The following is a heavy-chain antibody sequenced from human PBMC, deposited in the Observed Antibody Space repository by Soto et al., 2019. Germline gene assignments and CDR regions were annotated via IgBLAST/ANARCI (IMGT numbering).Heavy chain of an antibody. V-gene: IGHV3-49*03. CDR2: IRSKAYGGTT. J-gene: IGHJ5*02. Sequence: CVDFGGSRIRKAPRKGLEWVGFIRSKAYGGTTEYAASVKGRFTISRDDSKSIAYLQMNSLKTEDTAVYYCTKEMVRGVNWFDPWGQGTLVTSPQ. CDR1: CVDFG. D-gene: IGHD3-10*01. CDR3: TKEMVRGVNWFDP.